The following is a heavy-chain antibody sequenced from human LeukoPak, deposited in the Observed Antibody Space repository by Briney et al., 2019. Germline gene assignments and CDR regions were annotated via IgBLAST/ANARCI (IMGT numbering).Heavy chain of an antibody. CDR1: GFIFSDYY. D-gene: IGHD3-3*02. J-gene: IGHJ4*02. Sequence: GGSLRLSCAASGFIFSDYYMSWVRQAPGKGLEWLSYISSSGTTMCYADSVKGRFTISRDNAKNSLDLQMSSLRAEDTAVYYCARWVLAGYYFDYWGQGTLVTVSS. CDR2: ISSSGTTM. CDR3: ARWVLAGYYFDY. V-gene: IGHV3-11*01.